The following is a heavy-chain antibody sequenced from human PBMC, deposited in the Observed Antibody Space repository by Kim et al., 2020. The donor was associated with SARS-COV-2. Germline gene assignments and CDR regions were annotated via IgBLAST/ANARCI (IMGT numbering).Heavy chain of an antibody. CDR3: ARDSIYGDWFDP. D-gene: IGHD4-17*01. CDR1: GGSISSGGYY. V-gene: IGHV4-31*03. Sequence: SETLSLTCTVSGGSISSGGYYWSWIRQHPGKGLEWIGYIYYSGSTYYNPSLKSRVTISVDTSKNQFSLKLSSVTAADTAVYYCARDSIYGDWFDPWGQGTLVTVSS. CDR2: IYYSGST. J-gene: IGHJ5*02.